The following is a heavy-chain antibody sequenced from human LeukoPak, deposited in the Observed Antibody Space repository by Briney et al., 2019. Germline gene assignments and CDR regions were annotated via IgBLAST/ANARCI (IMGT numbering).Heavy chain of an antibody. Sequence: NPSETLSLTCAVYGGSFSGYYWSWIRQPPGKGLEWIREINHSGSTNYNPSLKSRVTISVDTSKNQFSLKLSSVTAADTAVYYCARGLGRTSGHNWFDPWGQGTLVTVSS. CDR1: GGSFSGYY. J-gene: IGHJ5*02. V-gene: IGHV4-34*01. D-gene: IGHD2-2*01. CDR3: ARGLGRTSGHNWFDP. CDR2: INHSGST.